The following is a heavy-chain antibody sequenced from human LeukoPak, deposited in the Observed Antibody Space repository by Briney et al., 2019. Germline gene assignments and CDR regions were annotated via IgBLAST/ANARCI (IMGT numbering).Heavy chain of an antibody. D-gene: IGHD3-3*01. J-gene: IGHJ4*02. CDR2: IIPIFGTA. CDR3: ARGFFGVVMIFDY. V-gene: IGHV1-69*13. Sequence: SVKVSRKASGGTFSSYAISWVRQAPGQGLEWMGGIIPIFGTANYAQKFQGRVTITADESTSTAYMELSSLRSEDTAVYYCARGFFGVVMIFDYWGQGTLVTVSS. CDR1: GGTFSSYA.